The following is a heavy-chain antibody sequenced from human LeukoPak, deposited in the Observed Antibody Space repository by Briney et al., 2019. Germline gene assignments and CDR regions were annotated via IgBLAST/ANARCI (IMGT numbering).Heavy chain of an antibody. J-gene: IGHJ4*02. CDR2: IYAGGNT. CDR1: GFTVSTNY. CDR3: ARLQAASSHTSFDY. V-gene: IGHV3-53*01. D-gene: IGHD6-25*01. Sequence: GGSLRLSCAASGFTVSTNYMSWVRRAPGEGLEWVSVIYAGGNTYYADSVKGRFTISRDDSKNTVYLQIDSLRAEDTAVYYCARLQAASSHTSFDYWGQGTLVTVSS.